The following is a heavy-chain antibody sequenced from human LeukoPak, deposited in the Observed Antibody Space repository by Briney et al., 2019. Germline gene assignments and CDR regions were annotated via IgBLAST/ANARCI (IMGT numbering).Heavy chain of an antibody. V-gene: IGHV4-59*01. CDR2: IYHSGST. J-gene: IGHJ5*02. CDR3: ALTISVAGCNWFDP. Sequence: SETLSLTCTVSGGSISSYYWSWIRQPPGKGLEWIGYIYHSGSTDYNPSLKSRVTISVDTSKKQFSLKLSSVTAADTAVYYCALTISVAGCNWFDPWGQGTLVTVSS. D-gene: IGHD6-19*01. CDR1: GGSISSYY.